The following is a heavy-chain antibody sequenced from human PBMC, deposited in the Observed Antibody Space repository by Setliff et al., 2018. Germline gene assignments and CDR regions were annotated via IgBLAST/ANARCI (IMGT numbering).Heavy chain of an antibody. J-gene: IGHJ2*01. CDR1: GGSISSSNYY. Sequence: SETLSLTCSVSGGSISSSNYYWAWIRQPPGKGLEWIGSIYYSGSTYYIPSLRSRVTISVDTSKNQVSLKLSSVTAADTATFYCARREVERTTTRRTVWYFDLWGRGTLVTVSS. V-gene: IGHV4-39*01. CDR2: IYYSGST. D-gene: IGHD1-7*01. CDR3: ARREVERTTTRRTVWYFDL.